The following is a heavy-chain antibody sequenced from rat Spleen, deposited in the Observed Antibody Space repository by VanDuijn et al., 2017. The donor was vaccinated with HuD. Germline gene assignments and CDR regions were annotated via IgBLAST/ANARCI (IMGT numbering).Heavy chain of an antibody. J-gene: IGHJ2*01. V-gene: IGHV4-2*01. CDR1: GFNFNDYW. D-gene: IGHD1-4*01. Sequence: EVKLVESGGGLVQPGRSLKLSCAASGFNFNDYWMGWVRPAPGKGLEWIGEINKDSSTIIYTPSLKDKFTISRDNAQNTLYLPMSKLGSEDTAIYYCAREDAGINYWGQGVMVTVS. CDR3: AREDAGINY. CDR2: INKDSSTI.